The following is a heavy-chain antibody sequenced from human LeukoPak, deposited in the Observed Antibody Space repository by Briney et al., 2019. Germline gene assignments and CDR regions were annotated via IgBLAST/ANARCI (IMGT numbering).Heavy chain of an antibody. CDR2: IYYSGST. V-gene: IGHV4-59*08. CDR1: GGSISSYY. J-gene: IGHJ4*02. D-gene: IGHD3-10*01. Sequence: SETLSLTCTVSGGSISSYYWSWIRQPPGKGLEWIGYIYYSGSTNYNPSPKSRVTISVDTSKNQFSLKLSSVTAADTAVYYCARVRRADGSGSYLVSPHFDYWGQGTLVTVSS. CDR3: ARVRRADGSGSYLVSPHFDY.